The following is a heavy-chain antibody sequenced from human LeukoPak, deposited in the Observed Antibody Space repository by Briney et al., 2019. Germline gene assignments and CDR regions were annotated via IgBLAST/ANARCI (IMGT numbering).Heavy chain of an antibody. V-gene: IGHV1-2*02. CDR1: GYTFTSYG. D-gene: IGHD3-9*01. Sequence: GASVRVSCKASGYTFTSYGISWVRQAPGQGLEWMGWINPNSGGTNYAQKFQGRVTMTRDTSISTAYMELSRLRSDDTAVFYCARVAHNYDLLTGYYPYLDYFDLWGQGTLVTVSS. CDR3: ARVAHNYDLLTGYYPYLDYFDL. J-gene: IGHJ4*02. CDR2: INPNSGGT.